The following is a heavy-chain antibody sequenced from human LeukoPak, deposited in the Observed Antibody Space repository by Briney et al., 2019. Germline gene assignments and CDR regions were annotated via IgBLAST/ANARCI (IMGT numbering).Heavy chain of an antibody. J-gene: IGHJ3*02. CDR1: GYTFTSYA. V-gene: IGHV1-3*03. Sequence: GASVKVSCKASGYTFTSYAMHWVRQAPGQRLEWMGWINAGNGNTKYSQEFQGRVTITRDTSASTAYMELSSLRSEDMAVYYCARWAYTGSSHAFDIWGQGTMVTVSS. CDR2: INAGNGNT. CDR3: ARWAYTGSSHAFDI. D-gene: IGHD1-14*01.